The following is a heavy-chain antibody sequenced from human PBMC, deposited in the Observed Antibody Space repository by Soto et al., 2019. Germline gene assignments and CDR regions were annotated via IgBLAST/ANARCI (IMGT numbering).Heavy chain of an antibody. D-gene: IGHD2-21*02. CDR2: IYHSGST. V-gene: IGHV4-4*02. CDR1: GGSISSSNW. Sequence: SETLSLTCAVSGGSISSSNWWSWVRQPPGKGLEWIGEIYHSGSTNYNPSLKSRVTISVDTSKNQFSLKLSSVTAADTAVYYCARATYCGGDCQEGFDPWGQGTLVTVSS. J-gene: IGHJ5*02. CDR3: ARATYCGGDCQEGFDP.